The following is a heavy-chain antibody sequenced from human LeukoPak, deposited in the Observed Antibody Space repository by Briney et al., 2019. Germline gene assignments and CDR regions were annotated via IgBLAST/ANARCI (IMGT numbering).Heavy chain of an antibody. V-gene: IGHV1-69*04. D-gene: IGHD3-3*01. CDR2: IIPILGIA. J-gene: IGHJ6*02. Sequence: ASVKVSCKASGGTFSSHAISWVRQAPGQGLEWMGRIIPILGIANYAQKFQGRVTITADKSTSTAYMELSSLRSEDTAVYYCARDSRGVTIFGVVIMGMDVWGQGTTVTVSS. CDR1: GGTFSSHA. CDR3: ARDSRGVTIFGVVIMGMDV.